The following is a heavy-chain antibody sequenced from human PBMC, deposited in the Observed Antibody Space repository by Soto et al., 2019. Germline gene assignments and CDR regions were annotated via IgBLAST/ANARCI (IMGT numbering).Heavy chain of an antibody. Sequence: SETLSLTCTVSGGSISSYYWSWIRQPPGKGLEWIGQIHYSGSTNYNPSLQSRVTISVDTSKNQFSLKLTSVTAADTAVYYCARGQWLPIDVFDIWGQGKMVTVS. CDR1: GGSISSYY. CDR2: IHYSGST. CDR3: ARGQWLPIDVFDI. J-gene: IGHJ3*02. V-gene: IGHV4-59*01. D-gene: IGHD6-19*01.